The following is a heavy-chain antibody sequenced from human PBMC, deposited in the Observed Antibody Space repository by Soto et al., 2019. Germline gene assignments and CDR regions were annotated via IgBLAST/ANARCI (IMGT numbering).Heavy chain of an antibody. D-gene: IGHD7-27*01. J-gene: IGHJ6*02. CDR2: ISGSGGST. V-gene: IGHV3-23*01. CDR1: GFTFSSYA. CDR3: ATLTNYYYYGMDV. Sequence: GGSLRLSWAASGFTFSSYAMSWVRQAPGKGLEWVSAISGSGGSTYYADSVKGRFTISRDNSKNTLYLQMNSLRAEDTAVYYCATLTNYYYYGMDVWGQGTTVTVSS.